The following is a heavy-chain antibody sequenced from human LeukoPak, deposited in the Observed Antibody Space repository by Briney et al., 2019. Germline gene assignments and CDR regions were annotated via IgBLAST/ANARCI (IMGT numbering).Heavy chain of an antibody. CDR1: GFTFSSYG. V-gene: IGHV3-30*18. Sequence: GGSLRLSCAASGFTFSSYGMNWVRQAPGKWLEWVALISYDGTNKYYADSVKGRFTISRDNSKNTLYLQMNSLRPEDTALYYCAKEPTGGLDIWGQGTMVTVSS. D-gene: IGHD2-8*02. J-gene: IGHJ3*02. CDR3: AKEPTGGLDI. CDR2: ISYDGTNK.